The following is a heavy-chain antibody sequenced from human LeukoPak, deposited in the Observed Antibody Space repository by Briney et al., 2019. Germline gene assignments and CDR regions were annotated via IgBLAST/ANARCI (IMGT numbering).Heavy chain of an antibody. D-gene: IGHD5-24*01. J-gene: IGHJ4*02. CDR1: GDSISSYY. Sequence: PSETLSLTCTVSGDSISSYYWTWIRQPPGKGLEWIGYIYYSGNTNYNPSLKSRVTISVDTSKNQFSLKLSSVTAADTAVYYCARLYGGRWLQPEKFDYWGQGTLVTVSS. V-gene: IGHV4-59*08. CDR3: ARLYGGRWLQPEKFDY. CDR2: IYYSGNT.